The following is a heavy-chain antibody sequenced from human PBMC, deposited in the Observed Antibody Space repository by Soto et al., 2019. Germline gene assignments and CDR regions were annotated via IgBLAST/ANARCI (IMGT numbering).Heavy chain of an antibody. CDR3: AREKSSRYDH. Sequence: ASVKVSCKASGYTFTSYDINWVRQATGQGLEWMGWMNPNSGNTVYAQKFQGRVTMTRNTSISTAYMELSSLRSEDTAVYYCAREKSSRYDHWGQGTLVTVPQ. D-gene: IGHD6-13*01. CDR1: GYTFTSYD. CDR2: MNPNSGNT. V-gene: IGHV1-8*01. J-gene: IGHJ4*02.